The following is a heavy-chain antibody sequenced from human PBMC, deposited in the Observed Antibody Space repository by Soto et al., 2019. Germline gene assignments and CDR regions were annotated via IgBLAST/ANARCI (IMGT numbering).Heavy chain of an antibody. D-gene: IGHD3-22*01. J-gene: IGHJ4*02. CDR2: IRSKAYGGTT. CDR1: GLTFGDYA. V-gene: IGHV3-49*04. CDR3: TRAYYYDSSGIGRIFDY. Sequence: PGGSLRLSCTASGLTFGDYAMSWVRQAPGKGLEWVGFIRSKAYGGTTEYAASVKGRFTISRDDSKSIAYLQMNSLKTEDTAVYYCTRAYYYDSSGIGRIFDYWGQGTLVTVSS.